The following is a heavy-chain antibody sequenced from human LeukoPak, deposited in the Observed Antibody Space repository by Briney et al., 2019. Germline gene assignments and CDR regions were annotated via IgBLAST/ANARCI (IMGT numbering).Heavy chain of an antibody. V-gene: IGHV3-11*04. D-gene: IGHD1-14*01. J-gene: IGHJ5*02. Sequence: GGSLRLSCAASGFTFSDYYMTWIRQAPGKGLEWVSHISTGGTNIHYADSVKGRFTISRDNAKNSLFLQMNSLRAEDTAIYYCARVPPEDRTWFDPWGQGTLVTVSS. CDR1: GFTFSDYY. CDR3: ARVPPEDRTWFDP. CDR2: ISTGGTNI.